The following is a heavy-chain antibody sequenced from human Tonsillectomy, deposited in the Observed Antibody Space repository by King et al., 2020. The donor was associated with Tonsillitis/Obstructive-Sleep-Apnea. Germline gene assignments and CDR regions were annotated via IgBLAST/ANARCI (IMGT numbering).Heavy chain of an antibody. CDR1: GFTFGDYG. CDR3: TRNGDYARETFDH. D-gene: IGHD4-17*01. J-gene: IGHJ4*02. Sequence: VQLVESGGGSVKPGRSLRLSCTGSGFTFGDYGMRWFRQAPGKGLEWVGFIRSKPYGGTTEYAASVNGRFTISRDDSKSIAYLQMNTLKTEDTGVYYCTRNGDYARETFDHWGQGTLVTVSS. CDR2: IRSKPYGGTT. V-gene: IGHV3-49*05.